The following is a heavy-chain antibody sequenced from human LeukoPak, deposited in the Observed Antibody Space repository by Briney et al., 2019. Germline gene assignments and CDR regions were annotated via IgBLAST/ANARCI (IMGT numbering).Heavy chain of an antibody. CDR2: IYTSGST. CDR1: GGSISSYY. V-gene: IGHV4-4*07. J-gene: IGHJ4*02. CDR3: ARGQEVVGATTFVYYFDY. D-gene: IGHD1-26*01. Sequence: SETLSLTCTVSGGSISSYYWNWIRQPPGKGLEWIGRIYTSGSTNYNPSLKSRVTMSVDTSKNQFSLKLSSVTAADTAVYYCARGQEVVGATTFVYYFDYWGQGTLVTVSS.